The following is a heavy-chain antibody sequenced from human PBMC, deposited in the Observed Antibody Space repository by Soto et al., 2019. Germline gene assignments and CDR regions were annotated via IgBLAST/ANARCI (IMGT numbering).Heavy chain of an antibody. CDR3: AILPHYSSGYAFDY. CDR1: GYTFTGYY. Sequence: GASVKVSCKASGYTFTGYYMHWVRQAPGQGLEWMGWINPNSGGTNYAQKFQGRVTMTRDTSISTAYMELSRLRSDDTAVYYCAILPHYSSGYAFDYWGQGTLVTVSS. V-gene: IGHV1-2*02. J-gene: IGHJ4*02. CDR2: INPNSGGT. D-gene: IGHD3-22*01.